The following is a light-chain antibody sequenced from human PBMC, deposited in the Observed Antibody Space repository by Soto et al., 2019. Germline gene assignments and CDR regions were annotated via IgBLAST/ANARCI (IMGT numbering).Light chain of an antibody. CDR2: GYN. Sequence: QAVLTQPPSVSGAPGQRVTISCTGSSSNIGAGYDVHWYQQLPGTAAKLLIYGYNTRPSGVPDRISGSKSGTSASLAITGLQAEDEADYYCQSYDSSLSGWVFGGGTKLTVL. V-gene: IGLV1-40*01. CDR1: SSNIGAGYD. J-gene: IGLJ3*02. CDR3: QSYDSSLSGWV.